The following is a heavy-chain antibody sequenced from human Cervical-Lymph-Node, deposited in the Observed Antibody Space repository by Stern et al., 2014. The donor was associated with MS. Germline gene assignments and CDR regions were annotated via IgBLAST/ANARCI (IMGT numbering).Heavy chain of an antibody. V-gene: IGHV3-49*03. CDR3: ARYFGFDP. CDR1: GFTFGDCV. J-gene: IGHJ5*02. CDR2: IRTKANGETS. D-gene: IGHD2/OR15-2a*01. Sequence: EVQLEESGGGLVQPGRSLRLSCTTSGFTFGDCVMSWFRQAPGKGLEWVGFIRTKANGETSEYAASVTGRFTIARDDSTSIAYLQMNSLKSEDTAMYYCARYFGFDPWGQGTLVTVPS.